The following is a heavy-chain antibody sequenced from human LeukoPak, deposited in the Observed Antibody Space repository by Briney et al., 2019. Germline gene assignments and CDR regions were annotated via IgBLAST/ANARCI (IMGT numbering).Heavy chain of an antibody. CDR2: IKQDGSEK. V-gene: IGHV3-7*03. D-gene: IGHD3-22*01. Sequence: GGSLRLSCAASGFTLSSYWMSWVRQAPGKGLEWVANIKQDGSEKYYVDSVKGRFTISRDNAKNSLYLQMNSLRAEDTAVYYCARDLADYYDSSGPPNWGQGTLVTVSS. CDR3: ARDLADYYDSSGPPN. J-gene: IGHJ4*02. CDR1: GFTLSSYW.